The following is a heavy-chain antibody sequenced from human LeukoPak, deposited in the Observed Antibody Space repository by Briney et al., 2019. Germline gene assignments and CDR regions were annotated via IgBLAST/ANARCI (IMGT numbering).Heavy chain of an antibody. J-gene: IGHJ4*02. Sequence: PGRSLRLSCVTSGFTFTNAWMHWVRQAPGKGLEWVGRIKSKRDGETTEYAAPVKGRFTISRDDSENTLYLHMDSLNTDDTAVYYCKAWFTGRPEGGQGTLVTVSS. CDR2: IKSKRDGETT. D-gene: IGHD3-10*01. CDR1: GFTFTNAW. V-gene: IGHV3-15*01. CDR3: KAWFTGRPE.